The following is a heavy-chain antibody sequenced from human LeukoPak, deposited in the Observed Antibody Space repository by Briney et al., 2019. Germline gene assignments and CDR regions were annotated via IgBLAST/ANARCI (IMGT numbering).Heavy chain of an antibody. D-gene: IGHD6-19*01. CDR2: ISNDGTKT. CDR3: ARDRSLRSGWSVGD. V-gene: IGHV3-11*04. J-gene: IGHJ4*02. Sequence: KPGGSLRLSCAASGFTFSVHYMSWIRQAPGKGLQWISYISNDGTKTYYADSVRGRFTISRDNGKNLVYLQMNSLRVEDTAVYYCARDRSLRSGWSVGDWGQGTLVTVSS. CDR1: GFTFSVHY.